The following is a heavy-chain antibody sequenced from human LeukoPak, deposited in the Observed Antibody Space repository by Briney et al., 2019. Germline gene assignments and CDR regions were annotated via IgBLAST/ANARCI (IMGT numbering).Heavy chain of an antibody. J-gene: IGHJ4*02. V-gene: IGHV1-2*02. CDR1: GYTFTGYY. CDR2: INPNSGGA. D-gene: IGHD3-22*01. Sequence: ASVKVSCKASGYTFTGYYMHWVRQAPGQGLEWMGWINPNSGGANYAQKFQGRVTMTRDTSISTAYMELSRLRSDDTAVYYCARDYYDSSGIPTGFDYWGQGTLVTVSS. CDR3: ARDYYDSSGIPTGFDY.